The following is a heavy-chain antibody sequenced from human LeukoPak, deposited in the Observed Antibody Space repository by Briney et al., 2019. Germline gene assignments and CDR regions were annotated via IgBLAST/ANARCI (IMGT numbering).Heavy chain of an antibody. CDR2: IYYLGST. CDR3: ARDRPGSYWYFDL. J-gene: IGHJ2*01. CDR1: GGSISSYY. V-gene: IGHV4-59*01. Sequence: KPSETLSLTCTVSGGSISSYYWSRIRQPPGKGLEWVGHIYYLGSTNYNPSLKSRVTISIDTSKNYFSLKLNSVIAADTAVYYCARDRPGSYWYFDLWGRGTLVTVSS. D-gene: IGHD3-10*01.